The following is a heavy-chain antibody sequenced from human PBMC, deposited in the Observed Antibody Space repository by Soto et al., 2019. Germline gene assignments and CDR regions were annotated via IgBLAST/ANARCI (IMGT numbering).Heavy chain of an antibody. CDR1: GGSISSGGYS. V-gene: IGHV4-30-2*01. Sequence: QLQLQESGSGLVKPSQTLSLTCAVSGGSISSGGYSWSWIRQPPGKGLEWIGYIYHSGSTYYNPSRKSRVTISVDRSKNQFSLKLSSVTAADTVVYYCARLLGLGRIDEWGQGTLVTVSS. J-gene: IGHJ4*02. CDR2: IYHSGST. D-gene: IGHD3-16*01. CDR3: ARLLGLGRIDE.